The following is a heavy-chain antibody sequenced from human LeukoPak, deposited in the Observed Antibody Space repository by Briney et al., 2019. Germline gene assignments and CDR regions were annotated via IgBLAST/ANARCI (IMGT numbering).Heavy chain of an antibody. CDR3: ARGLRSSSWFFDY. J-gene: IGHJ4*02. Sequence: SETLSPTCTVSGHSISSYYWNWIRQPPGKGLEWIGYIYYTGSTNCNPSLKSRVTMSVDMSKNQFSLKLNSVTAADTAVYYCARGLRSSSWFFDYWGQGTLVTVSS. CDR1: GHSISSYY. D-gene: IGHD6-13*01. V-gene: IGHV4-59*01. CDR2: IYYTGST.